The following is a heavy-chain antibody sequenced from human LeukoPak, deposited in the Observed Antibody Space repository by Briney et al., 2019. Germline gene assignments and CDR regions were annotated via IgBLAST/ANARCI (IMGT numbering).Heavy chain of an antibody. CDR3: ARNKRGDN. J-gene: IGHJ4*02. CDR2: ISYDGSNK. Sequence: GGSLRLSCAASGFTFSSYAMSWVRQAPGKGLEWVAVISYDGSNKYYADSVKGRFTISRDNSKNTLYLQMNSLRAEDTAVYYCARNKRGDNWGQGTLVTVSS. V-gene: IGHV3-30-3*01. D-gene: IGHD5-24*01. CDR1: GFTFSSYA.